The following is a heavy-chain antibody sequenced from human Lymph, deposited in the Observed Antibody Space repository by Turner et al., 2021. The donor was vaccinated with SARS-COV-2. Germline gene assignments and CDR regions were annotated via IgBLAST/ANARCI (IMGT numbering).Heavy chain of an antibody. D-gene: IGHD1-26*01. Sequence: QVQLVESGGGVVQPGRSLRLSCSPSGFTFSRYGMHWVRQAPGKGLEWVAVIWYDGTNKYYADSVKGRFTISRDNSKNTLYLQMNSLRAEDTAVYYCAREDVVGATTGLDYWGQGTLVTVSS. CDR3: AREDVVGATTGLDY. J-gene: IGHJ4*02. V-gene: IGHV3-33*01. CDR2: IWYDGTNK. CDR1: GFTFSRYG.